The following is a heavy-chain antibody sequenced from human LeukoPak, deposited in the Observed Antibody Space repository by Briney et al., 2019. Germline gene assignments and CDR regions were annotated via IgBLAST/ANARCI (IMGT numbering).Heavy chain of an antibody. D-gene: IGHD2-15*01. CDR3: ARDAPVVAARGRFDY. CDR2: ISSSSSYI. CDR1: GFTFSSYS. V-gene: IGHV3-21*01. Sequence: PRGSLRLSCAASGFTFSSYSMNWVRQAPGKGLEWVSSISSSSSYIYYADSVKGRFTISRDNAKNSLYLQMNSLRAEDTAVYYCARDAPVVAARGRFDYWGQGTLVTVSS. J-gene: IGHJ4*02.